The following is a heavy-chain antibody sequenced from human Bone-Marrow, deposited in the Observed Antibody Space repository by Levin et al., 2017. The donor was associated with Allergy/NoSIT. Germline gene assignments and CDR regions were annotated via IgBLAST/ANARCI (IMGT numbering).Heavy chain of an antibody. V-gene: IGHV3-9*01. CDR1: GFSFDDYA. CDR2: ISWNIDVK. J-gene: IGHJ4*02. CDR3: AKGPGYRTGWYLGGFDY. Sequence: GGSLRLSCAASGFSFDDYAMHWVRQAPGKGLEWVSGISWNIDVKDYADSVKGRFTISRDNAKNSLYLEMNSLRVEDTALYFCAKGPGYRTGWYLGGFDYWGQGILVSVSS. D-gene: IGHD6-19*01.